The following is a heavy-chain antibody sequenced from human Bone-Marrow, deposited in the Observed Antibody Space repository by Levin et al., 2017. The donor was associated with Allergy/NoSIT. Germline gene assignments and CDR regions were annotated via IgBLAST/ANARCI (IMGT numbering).Heavy chain of an antibody. CDR3: AKAGGRYCSGGSGYFGQG. V-gene: IGHV3-23*01. CDR1: GFTFSSYA. CDR2: ISGGGGST. J-gene: IGHJ4*02. Sequence: PGGSLRLSCAASGFTFSSYAMSWVRQAPGKGLEWVSAISGGGGSTYYADSVKGRFTISRDNSKNTLYLQMNSLRAEDTAVYYCAKAGGRYCSGGSGYFGQGWGQGTLVTVSS. D-gene: IGHD2-15*01.